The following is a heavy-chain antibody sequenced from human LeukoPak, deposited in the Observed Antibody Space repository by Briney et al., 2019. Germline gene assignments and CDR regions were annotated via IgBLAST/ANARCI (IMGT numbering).Heavy chain of an antibody. D-gene: IGHD3-9*01. Sequence: GGSLRLSCAASGFTFSSYWMSWVRQAPGKGLEWVVNIKQDGSEKYYVDSVKGRFTISRDNAKNSLYLQMNSLRAEDTAVYYCARNGGPLRYFDWLPEPYFDYWGQGTLVTVSS. CDR3: ARNGGPLRYFDWLPEPYFDY. CDR1: GFTFSSYW. J-gene: IGHJ4*02. V-gene: IGHV3-7*01. CDR2: IKQDGSEK.